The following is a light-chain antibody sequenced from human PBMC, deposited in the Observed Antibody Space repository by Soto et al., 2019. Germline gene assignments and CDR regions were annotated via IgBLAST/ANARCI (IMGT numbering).Light chain of an antibody. CDR2: GNS. CDR3: QSYDSSLEKV. J-gene: IGLJ1*01. CDR1: RSNIGAGYD. Sequence: QSVLTQPPSVSGAPGQRVTISCTGSRSNIGAGYDVHWYQQLPGTAPKLLIYGNSNRPSGVPDRFSGSKSGTSASLAITGLQDEDEADYYCQSYDSSLEKVFGTGTKLTVL. V-gene: IGLV1-40*01.